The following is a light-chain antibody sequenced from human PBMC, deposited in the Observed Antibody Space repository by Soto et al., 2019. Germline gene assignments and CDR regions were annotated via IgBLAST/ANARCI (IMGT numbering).Light chain of an antibody. CDR3: QAYDSSLSGYV. CDR1: SSNIGAGYD. Sequence: QSVLTQPPSVSGAPGQRVTISCTGSSSNIGAGYDVHWYQQLPGTAPKLLIYGNSNRPSGVPDRFSGSKSGTSASLAITGLQAEDEADYYCQAYDSSLSGYVFCGGTKLTVL. V-gene: IGLV1-40*01. CDR2: GNS. J-gene: IGLJ2*01.